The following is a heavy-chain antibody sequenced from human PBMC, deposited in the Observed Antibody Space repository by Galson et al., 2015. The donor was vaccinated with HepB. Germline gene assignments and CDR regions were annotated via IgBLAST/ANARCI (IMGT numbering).Heavy chain of an antibody. CDR2: IGSKATNYAT. CDR3: TRLGDFSGYSSK. Sequence: SLRLSCAASGFTFSGSAIHWVRQASGKGPEWVGRIGSKATNYATSYVPSMKGRFIISRDDSRSMAYLHMKRLKTEDTAVYYSTRLGDFSGYSSKWGQGTLVTVSS. D-gene: IGHD6-19*01. V-gene: IGHV3-73*01. CDR1: GFTFSGSA. J-gene: IGHJ4*02.